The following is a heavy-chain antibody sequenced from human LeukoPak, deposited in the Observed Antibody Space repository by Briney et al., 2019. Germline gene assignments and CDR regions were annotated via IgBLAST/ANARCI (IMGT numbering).Heavy chain of an antibody. CDR2: IVVGSGNT. CDR1: GFTFTSSA. V-gene: IGHV1-58*01. CDR3: AREKYYDSSGYLRYFDY. D-gene: IGHD3-22*01. Sequence: ASVKVSCTASGFTFTSSAVQWVRQARGQRLEWIGWIVVGSGNTNYAQKFQGRVTITADKSTSTAYMELSSLRSEDTAVYYCAREKYYDSSGYLRYFDYWGQGTLVTVSS. J-gene: IGHJ4*02.